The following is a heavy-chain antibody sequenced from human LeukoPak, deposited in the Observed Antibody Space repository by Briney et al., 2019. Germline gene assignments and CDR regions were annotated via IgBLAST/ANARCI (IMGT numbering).Heavy chain of an antibody. CDR2: IKQDGSEK. J-gene: IGHJ4*02. Sequence: GGSLRLSCAAAGFIFSDYWMSWVRQAPGKGLEWVANIKQDGSEKYYVDSVKGRFTISRDNAKNSLYLQMNSLRVEDTAVYYCASSRGGWGLLDYWGQGTLVTVSS. CDR3: ASSRGGWGLLDY. CDR1: GFIFSDYW. D-gene: IGHD6-19*01. V-gene: IGHV3-7*01.